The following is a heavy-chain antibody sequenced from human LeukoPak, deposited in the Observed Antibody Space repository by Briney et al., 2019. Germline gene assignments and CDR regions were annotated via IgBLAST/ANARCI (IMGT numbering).Heavy chain of an antibody. CDR2: IIPVFGTP. Sequence: SVKVSCKASGGTFSSYAISWVRQAPGQGLEWMGGIIPVFGTPNYAQKFQGRVTITADESTSTAYMELSSLRSEDTAVYYCAKVHYDFWIGYYSDAFDVWGQGTVVTVSS. D-gene: IGHD3-3*01. CDR1: GGTFSSYA. J-gene: IGHJ3*01. CDR3: AKVHYDFWIGYYSDAFDV. V-gene: IGHV1-69*13.